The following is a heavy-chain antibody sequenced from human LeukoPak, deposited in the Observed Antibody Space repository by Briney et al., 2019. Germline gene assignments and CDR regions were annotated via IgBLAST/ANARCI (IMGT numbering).Heavy chain of an antibody. CDR3: ARAYGDYFYYFDY. J-gene: IGHJ4*02. CDR1: GGSFSGYY. CDR2: IYYSGST. Sequence: SETLSLTCAVYGGSFSGYYWSWIRQPPGKGLEWIGYIYYSGSTNYNPSLKSRVTISVDTSKNQFSLKLSSVTAADTAVYYCARAYGDYFYYFDYWGQGTLVTVSS. D-gene: IGHD4-17*01. V-gene: IGHV4-59*08.